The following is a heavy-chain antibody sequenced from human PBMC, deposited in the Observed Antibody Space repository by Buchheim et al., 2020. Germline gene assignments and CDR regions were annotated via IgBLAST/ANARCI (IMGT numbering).Heavy chain of an antibody. J-gene: IGHJ4*02. CDR2: MNSNRGNT. D-gene: IGHD3-22*01. CDR3: ARGYPPYFYYYDSSGYHFDY. V-gene: IGHV1-8*01. CDR1: GYTFTSYD. Sequence: QVQLVQSGAEVKKPGASVKVSCKASGYTFTSYDINWVRQATGQGLEWLGWMNSNRGNTGYAQKFQGSVTMTRNTSISTAYMELSRLRPEDTAVYYCARGYPPYFYYYDSSGYHFDYWGQGTL.